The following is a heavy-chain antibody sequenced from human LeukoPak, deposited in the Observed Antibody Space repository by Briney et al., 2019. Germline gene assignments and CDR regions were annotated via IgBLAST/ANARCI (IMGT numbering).Heavy chain of an antibody. J-gene: IGHJ4*02. V-gene: IGHV1-18*01. CDR2: VSGYEGHT. CDR3: ARSLYSSCWAFDS. Sequence: SVKVSCKASGYTFSSYSIAWVRQAPGQGLEWMGWVSGYEGHTSYAQNIQDRITMTTDTPTSTAYMDIRSLRSDDTAIYYCARSLYSSCWAFDSWGQGTLVTVSS. D-gene: IGHD6-19*01. CDR1: GYTFSSYS.